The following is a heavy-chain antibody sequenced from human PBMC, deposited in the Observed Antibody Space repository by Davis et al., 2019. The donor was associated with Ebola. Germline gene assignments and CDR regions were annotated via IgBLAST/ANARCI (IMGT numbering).Heavy chain of an antibody. CDR1: GGSFSGYY. Sequence: SETLSLTCAVYGGSFSGYYWSWVRQPPGKGLEWIGYISDSGSTKYNPSLKSRATISADTSKNQFSLKVSSVTAADTAVYYCARESAVAGSTYDYWGQGTLVTVSS. J-gene: IGHJ4*02. V-gene: IGHV4-59*01. D-gene: IGHD6-19*01. CDR2: ISDSGST. CDR3: ARESAVAGSTYDY.